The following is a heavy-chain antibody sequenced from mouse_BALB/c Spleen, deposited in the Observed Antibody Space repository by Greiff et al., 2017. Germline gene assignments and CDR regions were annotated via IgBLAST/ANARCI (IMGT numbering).Heavy chain of an antibody. J-gene: IGHJ3*01. Sequence: VQLQQSGADLVKPGASVKLSCTASGYTFTSYYMYWVKQRPGQGLEWIGEINPSNGGTNFNEKFKSKATLTVDKSSSTAYMQLSSLTSEDSADYYCTRRFAYWGQGTLVTVSA. CDR2: INPSNGGT. CDR3: TRRFAY. CDR1: GYTFTSYY. V-gene: IGHV1S81*02.